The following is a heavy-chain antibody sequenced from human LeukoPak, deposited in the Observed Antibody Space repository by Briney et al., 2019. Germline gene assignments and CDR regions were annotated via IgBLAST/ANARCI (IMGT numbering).Heavy chain of an antibody. Sequence: GGSLRLSCAASGFTFSSYSMNWVRQAPGKGLEWVSAISGSGGSTYYADSVKGRFTISRDNSKNTLYLQMNSLRAEDTAVYYCAKALLWFGELRFDPWGQGTLVTVSS. D-gene: IGHD3-10*01. CDR1: GFTFSSYS. V-gene: IGHV3-23*01. J-gene: IGHJ5*02. CDR3: AKALLWFGELRFDP. CDR2: ISGSGGST.